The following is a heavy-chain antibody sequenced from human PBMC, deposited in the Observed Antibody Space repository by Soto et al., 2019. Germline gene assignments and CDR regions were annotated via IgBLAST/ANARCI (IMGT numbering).Heavy chain of an antibody. V-gene: IGHV3-23*01. CDR3: AKDRVLSYYGSGSYDY. Sequence: GGSLRLSCAASGFTFSSYAMSWVRQAPGKGLEWVSAISGSGGSTYYADSVKGRFTISRDNSKNTLNLQMNSLRAEDTAVYYCAKDRVLSYYGSGSYDYWGQGTLVTVSS. CDR1: GFTFSSYA. J-gene: IGHJ4*02. CDR2: ISGSGGST. D-gene: IGHD3-10*01.